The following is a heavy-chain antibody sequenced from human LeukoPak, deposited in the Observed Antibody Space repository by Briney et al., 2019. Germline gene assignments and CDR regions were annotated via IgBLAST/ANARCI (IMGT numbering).Heavy chain of an antibody. CDR3: ARVGDSLPFDP. Sequence: ASVTVSCKDSGGTFSSYAISWVRQAPGQAIEWMGGIFPIFGTANSAQKSQGRVTITAYESTSTAYMELSSLRSEDTAVYYCARVGDSLPFDPWGQGTLVTVSS. J-gene: IGHJ5*02. CDR2: IFPIFGTA. CDR1: GGTFSSYA. D-gene: IGHD3-16*01. V-gene: IGHV1-69*01.